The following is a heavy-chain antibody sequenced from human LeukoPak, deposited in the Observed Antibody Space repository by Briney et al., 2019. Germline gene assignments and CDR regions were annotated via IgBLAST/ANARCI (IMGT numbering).Heavy chain of an antibody. V-gene: IGHV3-48*03. CDR1: GFTFSSYE. CDR3: ARAHIDYDYVWGSLYYFDY. D-gene: IGHD3-16*01. CDR2: ISSSGSTI. Sequence: GGSLRLSCAASGFTFSSYEMNWVRQAPGKGLEWVSYISSSGSTIYYADSVKGRFTISRDNAKNSLYLQMNSLRAEDTAVYYCARAHIDYDYVWGSLYYFDYWGQGTLVTVSS. J-gene: IGHJ4*02.